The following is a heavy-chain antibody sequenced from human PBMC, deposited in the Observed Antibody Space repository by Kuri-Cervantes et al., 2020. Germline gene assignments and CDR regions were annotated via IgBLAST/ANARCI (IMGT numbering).Heavy chain of an antibody. V-gene: IGHV4-59*01. CDR1: GGSINNYY. J-gene: IGHJ4*02. D-gene: IGHD1-1*01. CDR2: IYYSGST. CDR3: ARDRPANFFDY. Sequence: SETLSLTCTVSGGSINNYYWSWIRQPPGKGLEWIGYIYYSGSTNYNPSLKSRVSISIDTSKNQFSLKLNYVSPEDTAVYYCARDRPANFFDYWGQGTLVTVSS.